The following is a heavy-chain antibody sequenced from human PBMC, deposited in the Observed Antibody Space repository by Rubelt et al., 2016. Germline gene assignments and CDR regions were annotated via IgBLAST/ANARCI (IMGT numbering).Heavy chain of an antibody. V-gene: IGHV4-34*01. CDR2: INHSGRT. D-gene: IGHD1-26*01. CDR1: GGSFSGYY. J-gene: IGHJ6*02. Sequence: QVQLQQWGAGLLKPSETLSLTCAVYGGSFSGYYWSWIRQPPGKGLEWIGEINHSGRTNYNPSLKSRVTISVDTSKNQFALELSSVTAADTAVYYCARGRMGFHYYYYGMDVWGQGTTVTVSS. CDR3: ARGRMGFHYYYYGMDV.